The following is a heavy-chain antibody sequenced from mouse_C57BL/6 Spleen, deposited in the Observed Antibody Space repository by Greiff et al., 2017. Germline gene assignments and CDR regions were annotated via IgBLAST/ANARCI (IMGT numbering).Heavy chain of an antibody. D-gene: IGHD1-1*01. Sequence: QVQLQQPGAELVKPGASVKMSCKASGYTFTSYWITWVKQRPGQGLEWIGDIYPGSGSTNYNEKFKSKATLTVDTSSCTAYMQLSSRTSADSAVDYCARSSYGSSYRGLFDYWGQGTTLAVSS. CDR1: GYTFTSYW. V-gene: IGHV1-55*01. CDR2: IYPGSGST. J-gene: IGHJ2*01. CDR3: ARSSYGSSYRGLFDY.